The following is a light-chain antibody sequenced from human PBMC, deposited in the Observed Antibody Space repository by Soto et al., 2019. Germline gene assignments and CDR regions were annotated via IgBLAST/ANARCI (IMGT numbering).Light chain of an antibody. CDR3: QQYDHWPIT. CDR2: GAS. J-gene: IGKJ5*01. CDR1: QRVSSH. V-gene: IGKV3-15*01. Sequence: EIVLTQSPATLSFSPGERATLSCRASQRVSSHLAWYQQRPGQAPRLLIYGASIRALGIPARFSGSGSGTEFTFTVTSLQSEDFAVYYCQQYDHWPITFGQGTRLEIK.